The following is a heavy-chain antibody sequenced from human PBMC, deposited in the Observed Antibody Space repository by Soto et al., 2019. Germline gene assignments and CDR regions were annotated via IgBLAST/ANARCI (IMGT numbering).Heavy chain of an antibody. Sequence: QVQLVQSGAEVKKPGSSVKVSCKASVGTFSSYTSSWVRQAPGQGLEWMGRIIPILGLANYAHQFQGRVTNTTDKSTSTAYMELSSLRSEDEAVYYCALRREDAFDIWGQGTMVTVSS. D-gene: IGHD3-16*01. CDR1: VGTFSSYT. V-gene: IGHV1-69*02. J-gene: IGHJ3*02. CDR3: ALRREDAFDI. CDR2: IIPILGLA.